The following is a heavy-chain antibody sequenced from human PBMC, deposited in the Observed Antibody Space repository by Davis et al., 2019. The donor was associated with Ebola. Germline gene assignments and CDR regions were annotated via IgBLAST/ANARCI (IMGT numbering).Heavy chain of an antibody. D-gene: IGHD5-18*01. CDR3: ARAGTAMVTDY. Sequence: PSETLSLTCTVSGGSISSYYWSWIRQPPGKGLEWIGYIYYSGSTNYNPSLKSRVTISVDTSKNQFSLKLSSVTAADTAVYYCARAGTAMVTDYWGQGTLVTVSS. CDR2: IYYSGST. CDR1: GGSISSYY. J-gene: IGHJ4*02. V-gene: IGHV4-59*01.